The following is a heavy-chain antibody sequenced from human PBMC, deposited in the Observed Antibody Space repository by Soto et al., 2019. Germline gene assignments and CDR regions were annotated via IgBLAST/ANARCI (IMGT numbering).Heavy chain of an antibody. Sequence: EVQLVESVGGFVQPGESLRLSCAASGFTFSPFYMHWVRQAPGKGLEWVSHINGDGTTTVYADSVKGRFTISRDNAKSMLYLQMSSLRTEDTAVYYCVRDRGYPDSFDIWGQGTMVTVSS. CDR3: VRDRGYPDSFDI. D-gene: IGHD6-13*01. CDR2: INGDGTTT. J-gene: IGHJ3*02. CDR1: GFTFSPFY. V-gene: IGHV3-74*01.